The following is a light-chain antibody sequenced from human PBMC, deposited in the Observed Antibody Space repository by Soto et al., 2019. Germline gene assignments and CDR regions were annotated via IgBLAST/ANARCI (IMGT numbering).Light chain of an antibody. Sequence: IVLTQSPATLSLSPGERATLSCRASQSVSSYLAWYQQKGGQAPRLLIYDASSRAPGIPARFSGSGSGTDFTLTISSLEPEDFAVYYCQQCSVWPTFGGGTKVEIK. CDR1: QSVSSY. V-gene: IGKV3-11*01. J-gene: IGKJ4*01. CDR3: QQCSVWPT. CDR2: DAS.